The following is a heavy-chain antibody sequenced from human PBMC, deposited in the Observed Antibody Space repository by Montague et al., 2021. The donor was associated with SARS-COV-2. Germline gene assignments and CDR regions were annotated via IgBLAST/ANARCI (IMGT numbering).Heavy chain of an antibody. CDR2: IYYSGST. CDR1: GGSISSGGYY. J-gene: IGHJ6*02. CDR3: ARVEFDGGYDSVPLDV. D-gene: IGHD5-12*01. V-gene: IGHV4-31*03. Sequence: TLSLTCTVSGGSISSGGYYWSWIRQHPGKGLEWIGYIYYSGSTYYHPSLKSRVTISVDTSKNQFSLNLSSVTAADTAVYYCARVEFDGGYDSVPLDVWGQGTTVTV.